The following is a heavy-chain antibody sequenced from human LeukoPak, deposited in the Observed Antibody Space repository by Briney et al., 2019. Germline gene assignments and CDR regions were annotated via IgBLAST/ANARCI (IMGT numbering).Heavy chain of an antibody. D-gene: IGHD5-24*01. CDR1: GFTFTDYA. V-gene: IGHV3-23*01. Sequence: PGGSLRLSCEVSGFTFTDYAMSWVRRAPGKGLEWVSAISGTGGSTFYADSVKGRFHISRDNLKRTVFLLMNSLRAEDAAVYYCVPYEMAAPMWGQGTLVTVSS. CDR2: ISGTGGST. CDR3: VPYEMAAPM. J-gene: IGHJ4*02.